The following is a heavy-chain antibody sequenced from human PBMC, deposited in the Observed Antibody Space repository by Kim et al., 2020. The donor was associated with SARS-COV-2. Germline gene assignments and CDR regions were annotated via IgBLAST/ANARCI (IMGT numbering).Heavy chain of an antibody. D-gene: IGHD4-17*01. CDR1: GFTFTGYP. J-gene: IGHJ3*01. CDR2: IRNSGRLT. CDR3: AKEGGAYGESAFEL. V-gene: IGHV3-23*01. Sequence: GGSLRLSCAASGFTFTGYPMTWVRQAPAKGLEWVSTIRNSGRLTYYADSVKGRFTISADDSKNTLYLQLNSLRVDDTAVYYCAKEGGAYGESAFELWGQG.